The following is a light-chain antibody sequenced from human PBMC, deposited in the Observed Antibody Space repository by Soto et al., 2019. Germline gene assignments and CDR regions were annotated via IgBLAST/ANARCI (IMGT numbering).Light chain of an antibody. Sequence: QSVLTQPPSASGTPGQRVTISCSGSNSNIGSNTVNWYQQLPGTAPKLLIYSNNQRPSGVPGRFSDSKSGTSASLAISGLQSEDEADYYCASWDDSLKGVVFGGGTKLTVL. CDR1: NSNIGSNT. CDR2: SNN. V-gene: IGLV1-44*01. J-gene: IGLJ2*01. CDR3: ASWDDSLKGVV.